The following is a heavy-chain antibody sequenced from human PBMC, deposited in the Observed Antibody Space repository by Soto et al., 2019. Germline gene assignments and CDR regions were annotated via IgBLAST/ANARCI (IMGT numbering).Heavy chain of an antibody. D-gene: IGHD6-6*01. CDR1: GYTFTTYD. CDR3: AREAGSSGPYYYYYGMDV. CDR2: ISPNNGST. Sequence: ASVKVSCKASGYTFTTYDISWVRQAPGQGLEWMGWISPNNGSTNYAQKFQGRVTMTRDTSISTAYMELSRLRSDDTAVYYCAREAGSSGPYYYYYGMDVWGQGTTVTVSS. J-gene: IGHJ6*02. V-gene: IGHV1-18*01.